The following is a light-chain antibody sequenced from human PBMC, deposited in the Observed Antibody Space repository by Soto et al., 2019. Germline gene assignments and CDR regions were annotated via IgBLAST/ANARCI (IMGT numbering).Light chain of an antibody. CDR1: QSAISN. CDR2: DAS. J-gene: IGKJ4*01. V-gene: IGKV3-15*01. CDR3: HQYYKWPLT. Sequence: EIVLTQSPATLSVSPGERVTLSCRASQSAISNLAWYQQKPGQTPRLIIYDASTRATDIPARFSGSGSGTDFTLTISSLLSEDFAVYYCHQYYKWPLTFGGGTKVDIK.